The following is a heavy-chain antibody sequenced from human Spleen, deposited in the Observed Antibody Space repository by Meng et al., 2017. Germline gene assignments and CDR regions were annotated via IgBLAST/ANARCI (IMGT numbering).Heavy chain of an antibody. CDR2: INAVFGTT. CDR1: GGIFSNYV. J-gene: IGHJ4*02. CDR3: ARKAGNCISTTCYSLDY. D-gene: IGHD2-2*01. V-gene: IGHV1-69*13. Sequence: SVKVSCKALGGIFSNYVIGWVRQAPGQGLEWMGGINAVFGTTNYAQKFQDRVTITSDESTSTVYMELTRLTSEDTDGYFCARKAGNCISTTCYSLDYWGQGTLVTVSS.